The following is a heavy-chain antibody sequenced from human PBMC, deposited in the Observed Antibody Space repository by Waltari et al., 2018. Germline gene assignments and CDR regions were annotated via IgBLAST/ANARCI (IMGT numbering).Heavy chain of an antibody. CDR2: ISGSGAST. J-gene: IGHJ4*02. Sequence: EVLLVDSGGGLVQPGGSLRVSCAASGFTFSTYTMSWVRQAPGKGWEWVAAISGSGASTYYADSVKGHFTISRDNSKNTLYLQMNSLRAEDTAVYYCAKGPKYYFDYWGQGTLVTVSS. V-gene: IGHV3-23*04. CDR1: GFTFSTYT. CDR3: AKGPKYYFDY.